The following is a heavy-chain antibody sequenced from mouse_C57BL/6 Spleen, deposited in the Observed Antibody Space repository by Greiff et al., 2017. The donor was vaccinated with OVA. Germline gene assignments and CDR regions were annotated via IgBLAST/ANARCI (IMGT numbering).Heavy chain of an antibody. J-gene: IGHJ3*01. CDR1: GYTFTDYY. Sequence: EVKLQQSGPVLVKPGASVKMSCKASGYTFTDYYMNWVKQSHGKSLEWIGVINPYNGGTSYNQKFKGKATLTVDKSSSTAYMELNSLTSEDSAVYYCARADYDGYYVAYWGQGTLVTVSA. V-gene: IGHV1-19*01. D-gene: IGHD2-3*01. CDR2: INPYNGGT. CDR3: ARADYDGYYVAY.